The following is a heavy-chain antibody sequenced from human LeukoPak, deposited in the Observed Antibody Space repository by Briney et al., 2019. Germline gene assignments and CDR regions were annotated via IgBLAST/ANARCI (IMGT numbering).Heavy chain of an antibody. CDR1: RYTFAGYS. J-gene: IGHJ4*02. CDR3: ARGRGSYSLDY. D-gene: IGHD1-26*01. CDR2: INPNSGGT. Sequence: ASVKVSCKASRYTFAGYSMHWVRQAPGQGLEWMGWINPNSGGTNYAQKFQGRVTMTGDTSISAAYMELSRLTSDDTAVYYCARGRGSYSLDYWGQGTLVTVSS. V-gene: IGHV1-2*02.